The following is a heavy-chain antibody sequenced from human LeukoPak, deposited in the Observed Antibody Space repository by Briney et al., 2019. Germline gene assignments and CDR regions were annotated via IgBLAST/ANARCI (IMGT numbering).Heavy chain of an antibody. CDR1: GGTFSSYA. V-gene: IGHV1-69*04. J-gene: IGHJ5*02. Sequence: SVKVSCKASGGTFSSYAISWVRQAPGQGLEWMGRIIPILGIANYAQKFQGRVTITADKSTSTAYMELSSLRSEDTAVYYCARVPVVPAATGGFWFDPWGQGTLVTVSS. CDR2: IIPILGIA. CDR3: ARVPVVPAATGGFWFDP. D-gene: IGHD2-2*01.